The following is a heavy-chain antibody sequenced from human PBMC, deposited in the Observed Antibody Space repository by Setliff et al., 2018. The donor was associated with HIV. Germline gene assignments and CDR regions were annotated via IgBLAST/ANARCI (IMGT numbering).Heavy chain of an antibody. V-gene: IGHV1-46*01. CDR3: ARNQGDSSGWYAGDY. CDR1: GYTFTSYP. D-gene: IGHD6-19*01. Sequence: ASVKVSCKASGYTFTSYPMHWVRQAPGQGLEWRGVINTSGGSAGYAEKFRGRVTMTRDTSTSTVYMDLRNLRSEDTAVYYGARNQGDSSGWYAGDYWGHGTLVTVSS. J-gene: IGHJ4*01. CDR2: INTSGGSA.